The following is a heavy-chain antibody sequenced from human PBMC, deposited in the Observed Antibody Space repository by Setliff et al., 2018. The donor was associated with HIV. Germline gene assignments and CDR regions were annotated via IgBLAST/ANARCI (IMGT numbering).Heavy chain of an antibody. CDR2: IYFSGNT. V-gene: IGHV4-39*07. CDR3: ARDLPPRILRLGEYDAFDI. Sequence: PSETLSLTCSVSGGSISSSTYYWGWIRQPPGKGLEWIGNIYFSGNTHYNPSLKSRVTISVDASRNQFSLKLNSVTAADTAVYYCARDLPPRILRLGEYDAFDIWGQGTKVTVS. D-gene: IGHD3-16*01. CDR1: GGSISSSTYY. J-gene: IGHJ3*02.